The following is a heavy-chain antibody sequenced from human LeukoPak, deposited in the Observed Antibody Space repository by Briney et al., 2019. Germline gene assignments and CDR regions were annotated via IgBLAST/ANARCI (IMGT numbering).Heavy chain of an antibody. CDR3: ARDLRDGYNAFDY. Sequence: PGGSLRLSCAASGFTFSSYWMNWARQAPGKGLEWVASINHNGNVNYYVDSVKGRFTISRDNAKNSLYLQMSNLRAEDTAVYYCARDLRDGYNAFDYWGQGTLVTVSS. V-gene: IGHV3-7*03. CDR1: GFTFSSYW. CDR2: INHNGNVN. J-gene: IGHJ4*02. D-gene: IGHD5-24*01.